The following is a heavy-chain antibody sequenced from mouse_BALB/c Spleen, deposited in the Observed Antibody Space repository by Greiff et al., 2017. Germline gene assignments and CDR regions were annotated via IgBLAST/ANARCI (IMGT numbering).Heavy chain of an antibody. V-gene: IGHV3-6*02. CDR1: GYSITSGYY. D-gene: IGHD1-2*01. CDR2: ISYDGSN. CDR3: ARGEGYYGFFDY. Sequence: EVKVEESGPGLVKPSQSLSLTCSVTGYSITSGYYWNWIRQFPGNKLEWMGYISYDGSNNYNPSLKNRISITRDTSKNQFFLKLNSVTTEDTATYYCARGEGYYGFFDYWGQGTTLTVSS. J-gene: IGHJ2*01.